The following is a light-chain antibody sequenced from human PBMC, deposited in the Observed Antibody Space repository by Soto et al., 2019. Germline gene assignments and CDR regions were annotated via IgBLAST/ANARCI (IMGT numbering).Light chain of an antibody. Sequence: EIVLTQSPGTLSLSPGERATLSCRASQSVSSNYLAWYQQKPGQAPRLLIYGASSRATGIPDRFSGGGSGTDCTLTINRLEPEDFAVYYCQQYGSSHQTFGQGPKVEIK. J-gene: IGKJ1*01. CDR2: GAS. CDR1: QSVSSNY. V-gene: IGKV3-20*01. CDR3: QQYGSSHQT.